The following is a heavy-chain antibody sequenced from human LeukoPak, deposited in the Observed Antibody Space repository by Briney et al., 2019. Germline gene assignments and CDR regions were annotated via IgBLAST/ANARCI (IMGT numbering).Heavy chain of an antibody. CDR3: ARDSIVEMATIADY. D-gene: IGHD5-24*01. J-gene: IGHJ4*02. V-gene: IGHV4-38-2*02. CDR2: IYYSGST. CDR1: GYSISSSYY. Sequence: PSETLSLTCTVSGYSISSSYYWGWIRQPPGKGLEWIGSIYYSGSTYYNPSLKSRVTISVDTSKNQFSLKLSSVTAADTAVYYCARDSIVEMATIADYWGQGTLVTVSS.